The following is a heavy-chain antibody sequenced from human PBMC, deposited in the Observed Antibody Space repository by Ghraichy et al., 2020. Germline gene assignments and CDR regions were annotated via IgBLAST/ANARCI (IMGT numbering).Heavy chain of an antibody. V-gene: IGHV1-2*04. D-gene: IGHD2-2*01. CDR3: ARSISHSQYCSSTSCYVFDY. J-gene: IGHJ4*02. CDR1: GYTFTGYY. Sequence: ASVKVSCKASGYTFTGYYMHWVRQAPGQGLEWMGWINPNSGGTNYAQKFQGWVTMTRDTSISTAYMELSRLRSDDTAVYYCARSISHSQYCSSTSCYVFDYWGQGTLVTVSS. CDR2: INPNSGGT.